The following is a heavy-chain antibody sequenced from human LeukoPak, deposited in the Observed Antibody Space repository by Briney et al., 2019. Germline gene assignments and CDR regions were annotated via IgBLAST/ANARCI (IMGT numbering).Heavy chain of an antibody. D-gene: IGHD1-26*01. Sequence: PSETLSLTCTDSGGSITNCCWGWIRQPAGRGLDWIGRISSTGNTDYSPSLQSRVTMSVDTSKNQFSLKLNSVTATDTAVYYCARVPPSYSDSSKIYYYYYVDVWGKGTPVTVSS. J-gene: IGHJ6*03. CDR2: ISSTGNT. CDR1: GGSITNCC. V-gene: IGHV4-4*07. CDR3: ARVPPSYSDSSKIYYYYYVDV.